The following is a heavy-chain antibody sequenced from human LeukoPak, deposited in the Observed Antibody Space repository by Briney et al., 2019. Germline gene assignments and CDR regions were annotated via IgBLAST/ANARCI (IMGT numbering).Heavy chain of an antibody. J-gene: IGHJ4*02. Sequence: ASVKVSCKASGYTFTGYYMHWVRQAPGQGLEWMGWINPNSGGTNYAQKFQGRVTMTRDTSISTAYMELSRLRSDDTAVYYCARVMTAAYCGGDCHRPFDYWGQGTLVTVSS. D-gene: IGHD2-21*01. CDR2: INPNSGGT. V-gene: IGHV1-2*02. CDR1: GYTFTGYY. CDR3: ARVMTAAYCGGDCHRPFDY.